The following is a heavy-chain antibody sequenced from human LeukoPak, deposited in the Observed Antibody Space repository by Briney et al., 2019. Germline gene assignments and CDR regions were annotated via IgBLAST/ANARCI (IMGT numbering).Heavy chain of an antibody. D-gene: IGHD1-26*01. CDR1: GGSISSSSYY. V-gene: IGHV4-39*02. J-gene: IGHJ4*02. CDR2: IYYSGST. Sequence: SETLSLTCTVSGGSISSSSYYWGWIRQPPGKGLEWIGSIYYSGSTYYNPSLKSRVTISVDTSKNQFSLKLSSVTAADTAVYYCARDGSRVYFDHWGQGTLVTVSS. CDR3: ARDGSRVYFDH.